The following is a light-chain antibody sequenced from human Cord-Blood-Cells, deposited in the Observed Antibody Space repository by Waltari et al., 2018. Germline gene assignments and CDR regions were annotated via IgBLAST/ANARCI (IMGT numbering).Light chain of an antibody. J-gene: IGLJ3*02. CDR1: SSDVGGYNY. V-gene: IGLV2-14*01. CDR3: SSYTSSSTV. CDR2: DVS. Sequence: QSALTQPASVSGSPGQSITISCTGTSSDVGGYNYVSWYQQHPGKAPKLMIYDVSNRPSGVSTRFSGSKSGNTASLTLSGLQAEDEADYYCSSYTSSSTVFGGGTKLTVL.